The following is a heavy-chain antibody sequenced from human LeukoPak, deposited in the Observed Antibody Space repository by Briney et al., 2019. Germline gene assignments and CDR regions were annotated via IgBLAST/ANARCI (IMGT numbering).Heavy chain of an antibody. V-gene: IGHV3-15*01. J-gene: IGHJ4*02. CDR2: IKSKTDGGTT. CDR3: TTDRVTTVTNDY. D-gene: IGHD4-17*01. Sequence: GGSLRLSCAASGFTFSNGWMSWVRQAPGKGLEWVGRIKSKTDGGTTDYAAPVKGRFTISRDDSKNTLYLQMNSLKTEDTAVYYCTTDRVTTVTNDYWGQGTLVTDSS. CDR1: GFTFSNGW.